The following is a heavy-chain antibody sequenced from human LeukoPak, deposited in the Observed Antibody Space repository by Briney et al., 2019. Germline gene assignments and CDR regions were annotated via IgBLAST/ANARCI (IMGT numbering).Heavy chain of an antibody. V-gene: IGHV4-30-4*01. Sequence: SQTLSLTCTVSGGSISSGDYYWSWIRQPPGKGLEWIGYIYYSGSTYYTPSLRGRVTVSVDTSKNQFSLNLSSVAAADTAVYYCARGYSLDYWGQGTLVTVSS. CDR2: IYYSGST. CDR1: GGSISSGDYY. J-gene: IGHJ4*02. D-gene: IGHD5-18*01. CDR3: ARGYSLDY.